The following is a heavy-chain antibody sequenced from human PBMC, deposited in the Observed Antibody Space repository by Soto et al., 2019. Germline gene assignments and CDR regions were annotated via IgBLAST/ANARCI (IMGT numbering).Heavy chain of an antibody. CDR3: AKDSQLDVLRFLESFEYYFDD. CDR2: ISYDGSNK. Sequence: PGGSLRLSCAAYGFTFSSYGMHWVRQAPGKGLEWVAVISYDGSNKYYADSVKGRFTISRDNSKNTLYLQMNSLRAEDTAVYYCAKDSQLDVLRFLESFEYYFDDWGQGTLVTVSS. J-gene: IGHJ4*02. CDR1: GFTFSSYG. D-gene: IGHD3-3*01. V-gene: IGHV3-30*18.